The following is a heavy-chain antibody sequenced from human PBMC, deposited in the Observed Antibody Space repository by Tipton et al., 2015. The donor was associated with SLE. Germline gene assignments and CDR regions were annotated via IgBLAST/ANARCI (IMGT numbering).Heavy chain of an antibody. J-gene: IGHJ4*02. Sequence: TLSLTCAVYGESFSGYYWTWIRQPPRKGLEWLGTIYPVGSTFYTPSLRGRVTISLDRSKNQFSLKLTSLTAADTAVYYCARVLYSYDSTGLYVIGYFDSWGQGTLVTVSS. V-gene: IGHV4-34*01. D-gene: IGHD3-22*01. CDR2: IYPVGST. CDR3: ARVLYSYDSTGLYVIGYFDS. CDR1: GESFSGYY.